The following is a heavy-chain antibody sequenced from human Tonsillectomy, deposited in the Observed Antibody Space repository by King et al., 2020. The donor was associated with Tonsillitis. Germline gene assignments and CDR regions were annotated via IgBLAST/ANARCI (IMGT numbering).Heavy chain of an antibody. Sequence: VQLVESGGGLVQPGRSQRLSCAASGFTFGDYAMHWVRQAPGKGLEWVSGIAWSTDTIVYADSVNGRFTISRDNAKKSLYLQMNSLRAEDTAFYYGVKSVTMTVVVPVNHFDSWGQGTLVTVSS. D-gene: IGHD3-22*01. CDR3: VKSVTMTVVVPVNHFDS. CDR2: IAWSTDTI. J-gene: IGHJ4*02. V-gene: IGHV3-9*01. CDR1: GFTFGDYA.